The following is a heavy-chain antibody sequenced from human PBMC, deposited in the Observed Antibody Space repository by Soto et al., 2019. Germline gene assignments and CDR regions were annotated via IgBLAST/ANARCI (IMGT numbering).Heavy chain of an antibody. CDR2: IRNKANRYTT. CDR3: ARGLVVPLLWDYGSGSSCFDY. Sequence: GGSLRLSCAASGFTFSDHYMDWVRQAPGKGLEWVGRIRNKANRYTTEYAASVKGRFTISRDDSENSLNLQMSSLKTEDTAVYYCARGLVVPLLWDYGSGSSCFDYWGQGTLVTVSS. CDR1: GFTFSDHY. V-gene: IGHV3-72*01. D-gene: IGHD3-10*01. J-gene: IGHJ4*02.